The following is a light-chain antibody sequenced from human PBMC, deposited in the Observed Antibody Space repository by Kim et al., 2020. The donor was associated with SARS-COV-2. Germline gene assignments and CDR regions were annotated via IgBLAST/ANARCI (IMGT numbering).Light chain of an antibody. CDR3: QAWESSTAV. Sequence: SYELTQPPSVSVSPGQTASITCSGDKLGDKYACWYKQKPGQSPVLVIYQDSKRPSGIPERFSGPNSGNTATLTISGTQAMDEADYYCQAWESSTAVFGGG. CDR2: QDS. V-gene: IGLV3-1*01. J-gene: IGLJ2*01. CDR1: KLGDKY.